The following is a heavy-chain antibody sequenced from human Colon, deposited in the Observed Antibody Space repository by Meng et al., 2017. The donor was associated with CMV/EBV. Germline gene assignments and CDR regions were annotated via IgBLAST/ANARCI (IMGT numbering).Heavy chain of an antibody. CDR1: GGSFSGYY. J-gene: IGHJ4*02. CDR2: INHSGST. V-gene: IGHV4-34*01. Sequence: QVQLQQWGPGLCKPSETLSLTCAVYGGSFSGYYWSWIRQPPGKGLEWIGEINHSGSTNYNPSLKSRVTISVDTSKNQFSLKLSSVTAADTAVYYCASILFAAAAGGWGGYWGQGTLVTVSS. CDR3: ASILFAAAAGGWGGY. D-gene: IGHD6-13*01.